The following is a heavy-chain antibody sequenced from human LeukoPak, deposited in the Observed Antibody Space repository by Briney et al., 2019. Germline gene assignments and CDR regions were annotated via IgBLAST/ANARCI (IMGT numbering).Heavy chain of an antibody. CDR3: ARDQYSRVETAHDY. J-gene: IGHJ4*02. Sequence: PSETLSLTCSVSGGSISSRSSYWGWIRRPPGKGLEWIGTIYYSGSTYYNPSLKSRVTISVDTSKNQFSLKLNSVTAADTAVYYCARDQYSRVETAHDYWGQGTLVTVFS. CDR2: IYYSGST. CDR1: GGSISSRSSY. D-gene: IGHD6-19*01. V-gene: IGHV4-39*07.